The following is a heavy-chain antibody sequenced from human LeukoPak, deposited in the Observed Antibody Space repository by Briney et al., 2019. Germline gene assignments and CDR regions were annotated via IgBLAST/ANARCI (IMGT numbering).Heavy chain of an antibody. CDR1: GFTFSNYW. CDR2: IKAFGSEK. D-gene: IGHD2-21*02. J-gene: IGHJ4*02. CDR3: VRTRVVVTAYFDY. Sequence: GGSLRLSCAASGFTFSNYWMSWVRQAPGKGLEWVANIKAFGSEKYYVDSVKGRFTISRDNAKNSLYLQMNSLRAEDTALYYCVRTRVVVTAYFDYWGQGTLVTVSS. V-gene: IGHV3-7*01.